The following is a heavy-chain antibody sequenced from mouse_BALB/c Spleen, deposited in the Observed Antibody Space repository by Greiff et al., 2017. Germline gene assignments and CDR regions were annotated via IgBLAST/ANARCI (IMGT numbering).Heavy chain of an antibody. CDR3: ARDPSNSLLRPWFAY. CDR2: IWAGGST. Sequence: VQLQQSGPGLVAPSQSLSITCTVSGFSLTSYGVHWVRQPPGKGLEWLGVIWAGGSTNYNSALMSRLSISKDNSKSQVFLKMNSLQTDDTAMYYCARDPSNSLLRPWFAYWGQGTLVTVSA. D-gene: IGHD1-2*01. V-gene: IGHV2-9*02. CDR1: GFSLTSYG. J-gene: IGHJ3*01.